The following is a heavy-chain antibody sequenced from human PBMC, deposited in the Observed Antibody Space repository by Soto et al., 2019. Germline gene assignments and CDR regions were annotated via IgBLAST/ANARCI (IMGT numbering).Heavy chain of an antibody. CDR3: AREYSSSSHFDY. Sequence: GGSLRLSCAASGFTFSSYGMHGVRQAPGKGLEWVAVIWYDGSNKYYADSVKGRFTISRDNSKNTLYLQMNSLRAENTAVYYCAREYSSSSHFDYWGQGTLVTVSS. CDR2: IWYDGSNK. CDR1: GFTFSSYG. J-gene: IGHJ4*02. D-gene: IGHD6-6*01. V-gene: IGHV3-33*01.